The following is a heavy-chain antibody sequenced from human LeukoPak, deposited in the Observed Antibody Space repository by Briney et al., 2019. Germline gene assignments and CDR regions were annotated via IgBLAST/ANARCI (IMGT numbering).Heavy chain of an antibody. CDR3: ARDSDYDFWSGYYGWFDP. D-gene: IGHD3-3*01. J-gene: IGHJ5*02. Sequence: SVKVSCKASGYTFTSYYMHWVRQAPGQGLEWMGRIIPILGIANYAQKFQGRVTITADKSTSTAYMELSSLRSEDTAVYYCARDSDYDFWSGYYGWFDPWGQGTLVTVSS. CDR2: IIPILGIA. V-gene: IGHV1-69*04. CDR1: GYTFTSYY.